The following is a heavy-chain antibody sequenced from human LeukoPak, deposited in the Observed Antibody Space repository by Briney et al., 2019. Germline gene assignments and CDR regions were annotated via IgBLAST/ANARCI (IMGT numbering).Heavy chain of an antibody. CDR2: IYTSGST. D-gene: IGHD2-2*01. Sequence: SETLSLTCTVSGGSISSYYWSWIRQPAGKGLEWIGRIYTSGSTNYNPSLKSRVTMSVDTSKNQFSLKLSSVTAADTAVYYCARKFLYCSSTSCYAYYFDYWGQGTLVTVSS. J-gene: IGHJ4*02. V-gene: IGHV4-4*07. CDR3: ARKFLYCSSTSCYAYYFDY. CDR1: GGSISSYY.